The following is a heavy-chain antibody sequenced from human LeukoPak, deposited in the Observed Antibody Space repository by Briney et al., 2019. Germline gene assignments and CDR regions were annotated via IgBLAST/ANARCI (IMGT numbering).Heavy chain of an antibody. V-gene: IGHV4-59*01. D-gene: IGHD5-24*01. Sequence: SETLSLTCTVSGGSISTYYWSWIRQPPGKGLEWIGYIYYSGSTSYNPSLKSRVTISVDTSKNQFSLKLSSVTAADTAVYYCARATRDGSLWVDYWGQGTLVTVSS. CDR3: ARATRDGSLWVDY. CDR2: IYYSGST. J-gene: IGHJ4*02. CDR1: GGSISTYY.